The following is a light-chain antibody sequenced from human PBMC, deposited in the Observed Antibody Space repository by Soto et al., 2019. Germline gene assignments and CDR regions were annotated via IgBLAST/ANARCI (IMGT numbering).Light chain of an antibody. CDR1: SSDVGGYNY. Sequence: QSVLTQPASVSGSPGQSITISCTGTSSDVGGYNYVSWYQQHPGKAPKLLIYEVSNRPSGVSNRLSGSKSGNTASLTISGLQAEDEAEYSCSSYTSSSTHVFGTGTKLTVL. CDR2: EVS. CDR3: SSYTSSSTHV. J-gene: IGLJ1*01. V-gene: IGLV2-14*01.